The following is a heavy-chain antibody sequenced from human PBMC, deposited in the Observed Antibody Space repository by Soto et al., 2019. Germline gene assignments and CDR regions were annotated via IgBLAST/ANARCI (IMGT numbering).Heavy chain of an antibody. CDR1: GFTFSSYS. J-gene: IGHJ4*02. CDR2: ISSSSSTI. CDR3: ARDSDDSSGYYLLGVYYFDY. D-gene: IGHD3-22*01. V-gene: IGHV3-48*01. Sequence: GGSLRLSCAASGFTFSSYSMNWVRQAPGKGLEWVSYISSSSSTIYYADYVKGRFTISRDNAKNSLYLQMNSLRAEDTAVYYCARDSDDSSGYYLLGVYYFDYWGQGTLVTVSS.